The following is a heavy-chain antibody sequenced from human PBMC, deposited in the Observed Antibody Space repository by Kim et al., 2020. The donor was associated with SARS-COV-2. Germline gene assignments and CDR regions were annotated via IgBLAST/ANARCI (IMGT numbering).Heavy chain of an antibody. CDR1: GYSFTSYW. V-gene: IGHV5-10-1*01. J-gene: IGHJ6*02. D-gene: IGHD6-13*01. Sequence: GESLKISCKGSGYSFTSYWISWVRQMPGKGLEWMGRIDPSDSYTNYSPSFQGHVTISADKSISTAYLQWSSLKASDTAMYYCARLQTIAAAGTGYYYGMDVWGQGTTVTVSS. CDR2: IDPSDSYT. CDR3: ARLQTIAAAGTGYYYGMDV.